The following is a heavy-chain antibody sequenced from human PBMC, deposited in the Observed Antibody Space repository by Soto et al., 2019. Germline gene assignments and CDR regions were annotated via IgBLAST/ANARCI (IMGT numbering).Heavy chain of an antibody. CDR3: AKDVTYYDFVAYYYMDV. D-gene: IGHD3-3*01. V-gene: IGHV3-30*18. Sequence: QVQLVESGGGVVQPGRSLRLSCAASGFTFSSYGMHWVRQAPGKGLEWVAVISYDGSNKYYADSVKGRFTISRDNSKNMLYLQMNSLRAEDTAVYYCAKDVTYYDFVAYYYMDVWGKGTTVTVSS. J-gene: IGHJ6*03. CDR1: GFTFSSYG. CDR2: ISYDGSNK.